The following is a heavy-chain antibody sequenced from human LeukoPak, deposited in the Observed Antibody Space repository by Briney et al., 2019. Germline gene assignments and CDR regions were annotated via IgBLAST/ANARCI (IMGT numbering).Heavy chain of an antibody. Sequence: GGSLRLSCSASGFTFSSYAMHWVRQAPGKGLEYVSAISSNGGSTYYADSVKGRFTISRDNSKNTLYLQMSSLRAEDTAVYYCVKEDSSGYYPFDHWGQGTLVTVSS. V-gene: IGHV3-64D*06. J-gene: IGHJ4*02. D-gene: IGHD3-22*01. CDR1: GFTFSSYA. CDR2: ISSNGGST. CDR3: VKEDSSGYYPFDH.